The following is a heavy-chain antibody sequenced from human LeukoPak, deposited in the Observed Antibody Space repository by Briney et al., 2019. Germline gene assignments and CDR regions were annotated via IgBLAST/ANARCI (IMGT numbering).Heavy chain of an antibody. J-gene: IGHJ4*02. D-gene: IGHD3-9*01. V-gene: IGHV3-66*01. CDR2: IYSGGST. CDR3: ARWGAGFDWLLAHFDY. CDR1: GFXVSSNY. Sequence: GGSLRLSCAASGFXVSSNYISWVRQAPGKGLKWVSVIYSGGSTYYADSVKGRFTISRDNSKNTLYLQMNSLRAEDTAVYYCARWGAGFDWLLAHFDYWGQGILVTVSS.